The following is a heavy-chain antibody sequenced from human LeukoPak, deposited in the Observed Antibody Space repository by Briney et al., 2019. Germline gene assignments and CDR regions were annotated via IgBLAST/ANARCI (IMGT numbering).Heavy chain of an antibody. V-gene: IGHV3-30*02. Sequence: GGSLRLSCAASGFTFSSYGMHWVRQAPGKGLEWVAFIRYDGSNKYYADSVKGRFTISRDNSKNTLYLQMNSLRAEDTAVYYCARGGEAVAGTRNWFDPWGQGALVTVSS. CDR3: ARGGEAVAGTRNWFDP. CDR2: IRYDGSNK. J-gene: IGHJ5*02. CDR1: GFTFSSYG. D-gene: IGHD6-19*01.